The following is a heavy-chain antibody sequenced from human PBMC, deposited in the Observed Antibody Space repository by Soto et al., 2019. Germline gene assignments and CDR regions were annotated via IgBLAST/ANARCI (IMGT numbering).Heavy chain of an antibody. CDR2: IYYSGST. V-gene: IGHV4-59*01. CDR3: ARVGGVAARTFDY. J-gene: IGHJ4*02. D-gene: IGHD6-6*01. Sequence: SSETLSLTCTVSGGSINDFYWSWIRQPPGKGLEWIGYIYYSGSTDYNPSLKGRVTISVDTSKNQFSLKLRSATAADTAVYYCARVGGVAARTFDYWGQGTLVTVSS. CDR1: GGSINDFY.